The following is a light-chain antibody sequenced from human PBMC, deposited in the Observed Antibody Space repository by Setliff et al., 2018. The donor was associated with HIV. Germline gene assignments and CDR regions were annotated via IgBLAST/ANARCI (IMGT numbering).Light chain of an antibody. CDR1: SSDVGGYSY. CDR3: SSYAITNTLP. Sequence: QSALTQPASVSGSPGQSITTACTGTSSDVGGYSYVSWYQQHPGKAPKLIIYEVRNRPSGVSNRFSGSKSGNTASLTISGLQAEDEADYYCSSYAITNTLPFGTGTKV. V-gene: IGLV2-14*01. CDR2: EVR. J-gene: IGLJ1*01.